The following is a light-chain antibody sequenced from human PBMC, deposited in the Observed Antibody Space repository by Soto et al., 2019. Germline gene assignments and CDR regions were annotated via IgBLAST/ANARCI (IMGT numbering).Light chain of an antibody. V-gene: IGKV1-12*01. CDR2: AAS. J-gene: IGKJ4*01. Sequence: DIQMTQSPSSVSASVGDTVTISCRASQGISSWLAWYQQKPGKAPKLVIYAASCLASGVPSRFSGRGSGSDFTLTISSLQPEDFAFYYCQQASSFPLTFGGGTKVEIK. CDR1: QGISSW. CDR3: QQASSFPLT.